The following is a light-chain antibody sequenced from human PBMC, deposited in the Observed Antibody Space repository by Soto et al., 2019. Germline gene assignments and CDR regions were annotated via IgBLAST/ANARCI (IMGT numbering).Light chain of an antibody. J-gene: IGKJ4*01. V-gene: IGKV3-20*01. Sequence: EIVLTQSPGTLSLSPGERATLSCRASQSVSSSFLAWYQQKVGQAPRLLIYGASSRATGIPDRFSGSGSGTDFTLTISRLEPEDFAVYYCQQYGYLVTFGGGTKVDIK. CDR2: GAS. CDR1: QSVSSSF. CDR3: QQYGYLVT.